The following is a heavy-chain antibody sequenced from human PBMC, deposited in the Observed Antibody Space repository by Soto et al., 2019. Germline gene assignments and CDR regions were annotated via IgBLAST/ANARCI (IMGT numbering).Heavy chain of an antibody. J-gene: IGHJ4*02. CDR3: TCHSPADMIRN. CDR1: GFTFSGSA. V-gene: IGHV3-73*02. D-gene: IGHD3-22*01. CDR2: IRYKTNNYAT. Sequence: EVQLVESGGGLVQPGGSLKLSCAASGFTFSGSAMHWVRKASGKGLEWVGRIRYKTNNYATAYAAWVKVRFTISRDDSKKTAYLQMNSLKTEDTAVDDCTCHSPADMIRNGGQGTLFTVSS.